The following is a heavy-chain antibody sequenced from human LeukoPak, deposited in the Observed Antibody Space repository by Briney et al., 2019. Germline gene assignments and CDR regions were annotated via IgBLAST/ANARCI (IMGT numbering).Heavy chain of an antibody. CDR3: ARDLPPAPWNGMDV. CDR1: GFTFSTYA. Sequence: GGSLRLSCAASGFTFSTYAMSWVRQAPGKGLEWVSAFSGNGGSTYYADSARGRFTISRDNSKNTLYLQMNSLRPEDTAVYYCARDLPPAPWNGMDVWGQGTTVTVSS. V-gene: IGHV3-23*01. J-gene: IGHJ6*02. CDR2: FSGNGGST. D-gene: IGHD2-2*01.